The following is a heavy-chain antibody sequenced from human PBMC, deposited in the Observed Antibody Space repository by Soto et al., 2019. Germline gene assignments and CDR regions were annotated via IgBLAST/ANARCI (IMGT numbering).Heavy chain of an antibody. CDR1: GYTFTKFH. J-gene: IGHJ6*02. CDR3: ARVGAIYDYVWGSYRSYYYYYGMDV. CDR2: IDPSGGVT. Sequence: ASVKVSCKTSGYTFTKFHIHWVRQAPGQGLEWMGMIDPSGGVTRDAQRFQGRVTMTSDTSTSTAYMELRGLTSEDTAVYYCARVGAIYDYVWGSYRSYYYYYGMDVWGQGTTVTVSS. V-gene: IGHV1-46*01. D-gene: IGHD3-16*02.